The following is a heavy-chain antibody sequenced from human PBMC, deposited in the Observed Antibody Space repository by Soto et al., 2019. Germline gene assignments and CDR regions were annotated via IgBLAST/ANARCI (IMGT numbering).Heavy chain of an antibody. V-gene: IGHV5-51*01. CDR3: ARLRPSDYFN. CDR1: VYSFTSYW. CDR2: IYPGDSDT. J-gene: IGHJ4*02. Sequence: GECLKISCKXAVYSFTSYWIGWVLQMPGKVLEWMGIIYPGDSDTRYSPSFQGQVTISADKTISTAYLQWSSLKASDTAMYYCARLRPSDYFNWGQGTLVTVSS. D-gene: IGHD4-17*01.